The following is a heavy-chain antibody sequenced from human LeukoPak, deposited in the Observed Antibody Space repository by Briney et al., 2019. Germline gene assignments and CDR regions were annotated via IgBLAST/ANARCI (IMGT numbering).Heavy chain of an antibody. V-gene: IGHV3-53*01. Sequence: GGSLRLSCAASGFTVSSNYMSWVRQAPGKGLEWVSVIYSGGSTYYADSVKGRFTISRDNSKNTLYLQMNSLRAEDTAVYYCARDCWGDCYYAFDIWGQGTMVTVSS. CDR3: ARDCWGDCYYAFDI. CDR1: GFTVSSNY. D-gene: IGHD2-21*01. J-gene: IGHJ3*02. CDR2: IYSGGST.